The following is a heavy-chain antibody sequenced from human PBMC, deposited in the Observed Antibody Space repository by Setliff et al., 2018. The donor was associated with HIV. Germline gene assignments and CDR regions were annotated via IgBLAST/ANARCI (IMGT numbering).Heavy chain of an antibody. Sequence: GESLKISCAASGFTFSSYGMHWVRQAPGKGLEWVAFIRYEGSNKYYADSVKGRFTISRDNSKNTLYLQMNSLRAEDTAVYYCAKLGGSSGSYYGGFSHWGQGTLVTVSS. CDR1: GFTFSSYG. CDR3: AKLGGSSGSYYGGFSH. D-gene: IGHD3-10*01. J-gene: IGHJ4*02. CDR2: IRYEGSNK. V-gene: IGHV3-30*02.